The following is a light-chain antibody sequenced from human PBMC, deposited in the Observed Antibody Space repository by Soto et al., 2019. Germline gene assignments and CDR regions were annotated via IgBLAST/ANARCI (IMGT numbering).Light chain of an antibody. CDR3: CSYTGSDTWV. CDR1: SSDVGSYNL. J-gene: IGLJ3*02. V-gene: IGLV2-23*01. Sequence: QSALTQPASVSGSPGQSITISCTGTSSDVGSYNLVSWYQHHPGKGPKIMIYEGSKRPSGVSNRFSGSKSVNTASLTISGLQAEDEADYYCCSYTGSDTWVFGGGTKVTVL. CDR2: EGS.